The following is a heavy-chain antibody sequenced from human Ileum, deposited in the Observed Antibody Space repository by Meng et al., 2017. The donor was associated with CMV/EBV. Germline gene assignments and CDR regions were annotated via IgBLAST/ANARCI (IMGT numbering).Heavy chain of an antibody. D-gene: IGHD3-3*01. CDR3: AKGSLEWLYYGMDV. Sequence: GESLKISCAGSGFTFRNYAMSWVRHAPGKGLEWVAVIYAGGRNTYYADSVKGRFNISRDDSKNMLYMQMKSLKTQDTAVYYCAKGSLEWLYYGMDVWGQGTTVTVSS. CDR2: IYAGGRNT. J-gene: IGHJ6*02. V-gene: IGHV3-23*03. CDR1: GFTFRNYA.